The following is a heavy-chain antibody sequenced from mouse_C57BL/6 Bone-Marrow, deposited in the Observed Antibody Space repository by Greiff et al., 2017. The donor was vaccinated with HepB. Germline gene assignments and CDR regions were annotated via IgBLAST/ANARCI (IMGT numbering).Heavy chain of an antibody. J-gene: IGHJ4*01. CDR1: GYTFTDYY. D-gene: IGHD1-1*01. CDR2: INPNNGGT. Sequence: EVQLQQSGPELVKPGASVKISCKASGYTFTDYYMNWVKQSHGKSLEWIGDINPNNGGTSYNQKFKGKATLTVDKSSSTAYMELRSLTSEDSAVYYCARGGSSYEGAMDYWGQGTSVTVSS. CDR3: ARGGSSYEGAMDY. V-gene: IGHV1-26*01.